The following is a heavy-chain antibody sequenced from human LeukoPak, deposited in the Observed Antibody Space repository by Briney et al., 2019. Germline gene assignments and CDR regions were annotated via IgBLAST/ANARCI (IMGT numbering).Heavy chain of an antibody. V-gene: IGHV3-21*01. Sequence: GGSLRLSCAASGFTFSTYSMNWVRQAPGKGLEWVSSISSSSSYIYYADSVKGRFTISRDNAKNSLYLQMNSLRAEDTAVYYCARDYYGSGSVIDYWGQGTLVTVSS. CDR2: ISSSSSYI. D-gene: IGHD3-10*01. J-gene: IGHJ4*02. CDR1: GFTFSTYS. CDR3: ARDYYGSGSVIDY.